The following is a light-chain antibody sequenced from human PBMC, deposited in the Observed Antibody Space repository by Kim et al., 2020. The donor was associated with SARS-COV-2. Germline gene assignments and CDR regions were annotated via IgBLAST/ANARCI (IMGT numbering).Light chain of an antibody. Sequence: SYELTQPPSVSVSPGQTASITCSGDKLGDKYACWYQQKPGHSPVLVIYQDSKRPSGIPERFSGSNSGNTATLTISGTQAMDEADYYCQAWDTSTAVFGPGTKVTVL. CDR2: QDS. V-gene: IGLV3-1*01. CDR3: QAWDTSTAV. CDR1: KLGDKY. J-gene: IGLJ1*01.